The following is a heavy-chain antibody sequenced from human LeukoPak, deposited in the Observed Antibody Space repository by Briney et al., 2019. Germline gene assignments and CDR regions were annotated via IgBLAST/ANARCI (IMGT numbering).Heavy chain of an antibody. V-gene: IGHV4-34*01. Sequence: SETLSLTCAVYGGSFSGYYWSWIRQPPGKGLEWIGEINHSGSTNYNPSLKSRVTISVDTSKNQFSPKLSSVTAADTAVYYCARGISDYGDYYPPQYYFDYWGQGTLVTVSS. CDR1: GGSFSGYY. CDR3: ARGISDYGDYYPPQYYFDY. J-gene: IGHJ4*02. CDR2: INHSGST. D-gene: IGHD4-17*01.